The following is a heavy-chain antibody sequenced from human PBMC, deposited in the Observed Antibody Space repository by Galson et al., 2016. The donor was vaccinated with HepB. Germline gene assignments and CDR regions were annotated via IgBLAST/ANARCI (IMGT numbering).Heavy chain of an antibody. D-gene: IGHD5-12*01. CDR1: GFTFNSHK. CDR3: AREGAYSGNDFGGGFDF. V-gene: IGHV3-48*02. J-gene: IGHJ4*02. CDR2: ISGSGYII. Sequence: SLRLSCAASGFTFNSHKMQWVRQAPGKGLEWLSDISGSGYIIQYADSVKGRFTTSRDNAKNSLFLRMNSLRDEDTAVYYCAREGAYSGNDFGGGFDFWGQGTLVTVSS.